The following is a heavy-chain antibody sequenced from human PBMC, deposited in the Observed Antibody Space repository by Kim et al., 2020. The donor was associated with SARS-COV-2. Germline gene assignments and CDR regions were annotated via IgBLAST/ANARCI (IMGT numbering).Heavy chain of an antibody. V-gene: IGHV1-18*01. CDR1: GYTFTSYG. CDR3: ARDIVLMVYATPGGYYYGMDV. J-gene: IGHJ6*02. Sequence: ASVKVSCKASGYTFTSYGISWVRQAPGQGLEWMGWISAYNGNTNYAQKLQGRVTMTTDTSTSTAYMELRSLRSDDTAVYYCARDIVLMVYATPGGYYYGMDVWGQGTTVTVSS. D-gene: IGHD2-8*01. CDR2: ISAYNGNT.